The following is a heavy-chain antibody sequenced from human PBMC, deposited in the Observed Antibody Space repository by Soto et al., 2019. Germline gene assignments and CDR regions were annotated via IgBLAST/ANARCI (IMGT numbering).Heavy chain of an antibody. CDR3: ARDRAFFDY. V-gene: IGHV3-30-3*01. CDR2: ISYDGSNK. CDR1: GFTFSIYV. Sequence: PGGSLRLSCAASGFTFSIYVMHWVRQAPGKGLEWVAVISYDGSNKYYADSVKGRFTISRDNSKNTLYLQMNSLRAEDTAVYYCARDRAFFDYWGQGTLVTVSS. D-gene: IGHD3-16*01. J-gene: IGHJ4*02.